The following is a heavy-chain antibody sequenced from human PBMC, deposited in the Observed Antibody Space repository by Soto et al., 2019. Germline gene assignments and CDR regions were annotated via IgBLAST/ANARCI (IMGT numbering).Heavy chain of an antibody. Sequence: LCLSCAASGFTFRSYAMSWVRQAPGKGLEWVSAISGSGGSTYYADSVKGRFTISRDNSKNTLYLQMNSLRAEDTAVYYCAKQDDLWSGPHYGMDVWGQGTTVTVSS. J-gene: IGHJ6*02. CDR1: GFTFRSYA. CDR3: AKQDDLWSGPHYGMDV. V-gene: IGHV3-23*01. CDR2: ISGSGGST. D-gene: IGHD3-3*01.